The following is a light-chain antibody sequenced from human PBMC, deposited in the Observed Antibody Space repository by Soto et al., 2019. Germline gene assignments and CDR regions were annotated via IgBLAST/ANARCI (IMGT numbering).Light chain of an antibody. V-gene: IGLV2-23*02. CDR1: SSGVGTFNL. CDR3: CSYAGSSVYV. CDR2: YVI. Sequence: AGLNEVASVSESPVQSITISCTGTSSGVGTFNLVSWHRQHPGKAPRLMVYYVIKRPSGVSNRFSGSKSGNTASLTISGLQAEDEADYYCCSYAGSSVYVFGTGTKVTVL. J-gene: IGLJ1*01.